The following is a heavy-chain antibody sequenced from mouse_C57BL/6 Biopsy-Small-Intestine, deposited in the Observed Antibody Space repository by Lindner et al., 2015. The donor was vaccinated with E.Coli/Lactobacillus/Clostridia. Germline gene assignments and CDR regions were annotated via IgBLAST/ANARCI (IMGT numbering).Heavy chain of an antibody. V-gene: IGHV1-84*01. CDR2: IYPGSGNT. J-gene: IGHJ4*01. Sequence: VQLQESGPELVKPGASVKISCKASGYVFSNSWINWVKQRPGQGLEWIGWIYPGSGNTKYNERFRGKATLTVDTSSSPVYMQLSSLTSEDSAVYFCARMGRLLDYWGQGTSVTVSS. CDR3: ARMGRLLDY. CDR1: GYVFSNSW. D-gene: IGHD2-2*01.